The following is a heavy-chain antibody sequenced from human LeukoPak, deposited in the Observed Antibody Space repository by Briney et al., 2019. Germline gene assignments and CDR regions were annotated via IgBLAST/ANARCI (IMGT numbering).Heavy chain of an antibody. CDR3: ARVGIWFGELGYPFDY. CDR1: GFTFDDYG. J-gene: IGHJ4*02. Sequence: GGSLRLPCAASGFTFDDYGMSWVRQAPGKGLEWVSGINWNGGSTGYADSVKGRFTISRDNAKNSLYLQMNSLRAEDTALYHCARVGIWFGELGYPFDYWGQGTLVTVSS. V-gene: IGHV3-20*01. D-gene: IGHD3-10*01. CDR2: INWNGGST.